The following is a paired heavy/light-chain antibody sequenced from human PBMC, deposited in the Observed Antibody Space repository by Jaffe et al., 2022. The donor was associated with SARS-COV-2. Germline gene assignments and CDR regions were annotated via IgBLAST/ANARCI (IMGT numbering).Light chain of an antibody. J-gene: IGKJ4*01. CDR3: QQRSNWPPLT. V-gene: IGKV3-11*01. CDR1: QSVSSY. Sequence: EIVLTQSPATLSLSPGERATLSCRASQSVSSYLAWYQQKPGQAPRLLIYDASNRATGIPARFSGSGSGTDFTLTISNLEPEDFAVYYCQQRSNWPPLTFGGGTKVEIK. CDR2: DAS.
Heavy chain of an antibody. CDR3: VKGSKNYFDSSESGFYFDY. D-gene: IGHD3-22*01. CDR1: GFSFGDSG. CDR2: MTWNGGAI. V-gene: IGHV3-9*01. J-gene: IGHJ4*02. Sequence: EVLLVESGGGLEQPGRSLRLSCAASGFSFGDSGMHWVRQAPGKGLEWVSGMTWNGGAINYADSVKGRFTISRDNSKNSLYLQMNSLRIEDTALYYCVKGSKNYFDSSESGFYFDYWGQGTLVTVSS.